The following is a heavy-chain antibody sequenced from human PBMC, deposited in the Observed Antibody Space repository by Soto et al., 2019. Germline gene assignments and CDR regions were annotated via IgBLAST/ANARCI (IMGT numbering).Heavy chain of an antibody. D-gene: IGHD4-4*01. CDR3: AREGVTNYTDYYFDL. V-gene: IGHV3-23*01. CDR2: ISGSGGST. CDR1: GFTFSSYA. Sequence: GGSLRLSCAASGFTFSSYAMSWVRQAPGKGLEWVSAISGSGGSTCYADSVKCRFTISRDNSKNTLYLQMNSLRAEDTAVYYCAREGVTNYTDYYFDLWGHGALVTVSS. J-gene: IGHJ4*01.